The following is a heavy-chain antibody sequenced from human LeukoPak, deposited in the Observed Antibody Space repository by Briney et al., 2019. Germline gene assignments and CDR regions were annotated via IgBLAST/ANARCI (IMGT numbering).Heavy chain of an antibody. CDR2: ISAYNGNT. V-gene: IGHV1-18*01. CDR1: GYTFTSYG. D-gene: IGHD3-3*01. CDR3: ARVQTRYYDFWSGYYPPIDFDY. J-gene: IGHJ4*02. Sequence: ASVKVSCKASGYTFTSYGISWVRQAPGRGLEWMGWISAYNGNTNYAQKLQGRVTMTTDTSTSTAYMELRSLRSDDTAVYYCARVQTRYYDFWSGYYPPIDFDYWGQGTLVTVSS.